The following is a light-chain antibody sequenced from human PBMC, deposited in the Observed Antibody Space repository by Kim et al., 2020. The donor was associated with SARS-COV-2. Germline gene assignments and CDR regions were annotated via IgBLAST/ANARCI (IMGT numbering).Light chain of an antibody. CDR1: SLRSYY. CDR3: NSRDSNDNVV. Sequence: SSELTQDPAVSVALGQTVRITCQGDSLRSYYATWYQQKPGQAPIVVIYGKNNRPSGIPDRFSGFSSGKTASLTITGTQAGDEADYYSNSRDSNDNVVFGG. J-gene: IGLJ2*01. CDR2: GKN. V-gene: IGLV3-19*01.